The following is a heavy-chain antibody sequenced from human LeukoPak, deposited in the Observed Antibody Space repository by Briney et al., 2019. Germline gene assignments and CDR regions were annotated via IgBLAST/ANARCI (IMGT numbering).Heavy chain of an antibody. CDR3: ARDGSWAVDPADY. CDR2: INPNSGGT. CDR1: GFTFTDYY. J-gene: IGHJ4*02. Sequence: ASVKVSCKASGFTFTDYYMHWVRQAPGQGLEWMGWINPNSGGTNYAQKFQGRVTMTRDTSISTAYMELSRLRSDDTAVYYCARDGSWAVDPADYWGQGTLVTVSS. V-gene: IGHV1-2*02. D-gene: IGHD3-10*01.